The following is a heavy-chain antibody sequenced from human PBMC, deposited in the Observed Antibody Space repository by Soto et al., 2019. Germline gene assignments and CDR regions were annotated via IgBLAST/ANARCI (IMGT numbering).Heavy chain of an antibody. D-gene: IGHD3-22*01. CDR2: IIPMFGTA. CDR3: XXXXXXXXRRXNNGYSG. V-gene: IGHV1-69*12. CDR1: GGTFSTYA. Sequence: QVQLVQSGAEVKKPESSVKVSCKAPGGTFSTYAISWVRQAPGQGLEWMGGIIPMFGTANYAQRFQDRVTITADESTNTVXXXXXXXXXXXTXXXXXXXXXXXXXRRXNNGYSGWGQGTLVTVSS. J-gene: IGHJ4*02.